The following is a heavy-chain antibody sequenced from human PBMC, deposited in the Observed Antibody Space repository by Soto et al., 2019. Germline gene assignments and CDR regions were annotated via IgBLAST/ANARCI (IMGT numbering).Heavy chain of an antibody. CDR1: GASINNNDYY. CDR2: VYYSGTT. Sequence: PSETLSLTCTVSGASINNNDYYWSWSRQTPGKGLEWIGYVYYSGTTDYIPSLKSRLSMSIDKSQNQFTLKLNSVTAADTATYYCARMSYFYDKWYFDLWGRGTLVTV. CDR3: ARMSYFYDKWYFDL. J-gene: IGHJ2*01. D-gene: IGHD3-22*01. V-gene: IGHV4-30-4*01.